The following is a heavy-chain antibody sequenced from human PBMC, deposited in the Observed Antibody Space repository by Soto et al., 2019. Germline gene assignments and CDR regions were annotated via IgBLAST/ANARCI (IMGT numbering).Heavy chain of an antibody. J-gene: IGHJ3*02. Sequence: GESLKISCKSSGNSFTGYCIGWVLQMPGKGLEWMGIFYPGASDTRYSPSFQGQVTISADKSISTAYLQWSSLKASDTAMYYCAALGYCSGGSCHWAFDIWGQGTMVTVSS. D-gene: IGHD2-15*01. CDR3: AALGYCSGGSCHWAFDI. CDR2: FYPGASDT. CDR1: GNSFTGYC. V-gene: IGHV5-51*01.